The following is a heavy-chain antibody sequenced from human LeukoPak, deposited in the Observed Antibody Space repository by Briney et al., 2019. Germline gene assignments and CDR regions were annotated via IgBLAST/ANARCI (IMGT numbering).Heavy chain of an antibody. CDR3: ARWPASGHYDSRAKYYFDY. V-gene: IGHV1-2*02. J-gene: IGHJ4*02. CDR2: IDPNSGGT. D-gene: IGHD3-22*01. Sequence: ASVKVSCKASGYTFTGYYMHWVRQAPGQGLEWMGWIDPNSGGTNYAQKFQGRVTMTRDTSISTAYMELSRLRSDDTAVYYCARWPASGHYDSRAKYYFDYWGQGTLVTVSS. CDR1: GYTFTGYY.